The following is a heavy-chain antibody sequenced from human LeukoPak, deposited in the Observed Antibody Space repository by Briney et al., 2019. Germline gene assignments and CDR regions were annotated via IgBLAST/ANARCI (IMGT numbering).Heavy chain of an antibody. J-gene: IGHJ4*02. CDR3: ARFRGVAGTSPFDY. D-gene: IGHD6-19*01. V-gene: IGHV3-33*01. CDR2: IWYDGSNK. Sequence: GRSLRLSCAASGFTFSSYGMHWVRQAPGEGLEWVAVIWYDGSNKYYADSVKGRFTTSRDNSKNTLYLQMNSLRAEDTAVYYCARFRGVAGTSPFDYWGQGTLVTVSS. CDR1: GFTFSSYG.